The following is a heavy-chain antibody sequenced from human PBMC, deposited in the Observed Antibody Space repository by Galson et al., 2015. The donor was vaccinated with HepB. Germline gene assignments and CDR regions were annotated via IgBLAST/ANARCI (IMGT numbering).Heavy chain of an antibody. CDR2: ISPYNRDT. D-gene: IGHD2-15*01. Sequence: SVKVSCKASGYTFSSYSITWVRQAPGQGLEWVGWISPYNRDTNYARKLQGRVTMTTDTSTNTAYMELRSLRSDDTAVYYCARGGLVVVVAATQNNWLDPWGQGTPVTVSS. CDR3: ARGGLVVVVAATQNNWLDP. J-gene: IGHJ5*02. CDR1: GYTFSSYS. V-gene: IGHV1-18*01.